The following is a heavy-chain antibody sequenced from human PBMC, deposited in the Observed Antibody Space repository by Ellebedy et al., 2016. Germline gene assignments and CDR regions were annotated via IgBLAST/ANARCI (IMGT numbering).Heavy chain of an antibody. J-gene: IGHJ4*02. CDR1: GFTFSSYW. CDR3: ARWRWEYSGSYYLFDY. V-gene: IGHV3-7*01. Sequence: GGSLRLXCAASGFTFSSYWMSWVRQAPGKGLEWVANIKQDGSKKYYVDSVKGRFTISRDNAKNSLYLQMNSLRAEDTAVYYCARWRWEYSGSYYLFDYWGQGTLVTVSS. D-gene: IGHD1-26*01. CDR2: IKQDGSKK.